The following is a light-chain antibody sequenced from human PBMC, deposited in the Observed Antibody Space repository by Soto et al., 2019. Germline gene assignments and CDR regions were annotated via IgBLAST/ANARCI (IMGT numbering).Light chain of an antibody. CDR2: DAS. CDR1: QSVSSY. V-gene: IGKV3-11*01. J-gene: IGKJ1*01. Sequence: EIVLTQFPATLSLSPGERATLSCRASQSVSSYLAWYQQKPGQAPRLLIYDASNRATGIPARFSGSGSGTDFTLTISSLVPEDFAVYYCQQRSNWPPWTFGQGTKVDIK. CDR3: QQRSNWPPWT.